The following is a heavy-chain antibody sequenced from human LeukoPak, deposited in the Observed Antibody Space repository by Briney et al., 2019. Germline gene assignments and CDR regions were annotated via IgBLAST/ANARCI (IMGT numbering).Heavy chain of an antibody. D-gene: IGHD6-13*01. Sequence: SETLSLTCTVSGGSITSSTYYWSWIRQPPGKGLEWIGHIFYSGSTYYNPSLMRRLTISVDTSKNQFSLKLSSVTPADTAVYYCARERREGGSSWIDYWGRGTLVTVSS. CDR3: ARERREGGSSWIDY. CDR1: GGSITSSTYY. CDR2: IFYSGST. V-gene: IGHV4-30-4*01. J-gene: IGHJ4*02.